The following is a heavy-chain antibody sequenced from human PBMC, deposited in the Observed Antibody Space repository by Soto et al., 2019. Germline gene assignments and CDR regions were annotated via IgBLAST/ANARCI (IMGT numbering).Heavy chain of an antibody. D-gene: IGHD3-22*01. CDR2: IKSKTDGGTT. CDR3: TTDPVTMIVVVPSSG. V-gene: IGHV3-15*07. Sequence: SLRLSCAASGFTFSNAWMNWVRQAPGKGLEWLVRIKSKTDGGTTDYAAPVKGRFTISRDDSKNTLYLQMNSLKTEDTAVYYCTTDPVTMIVVVPSSGWGQGTLVTVSS. J-gene: IGHJ4*02. CDR1: GFTFSNAW.